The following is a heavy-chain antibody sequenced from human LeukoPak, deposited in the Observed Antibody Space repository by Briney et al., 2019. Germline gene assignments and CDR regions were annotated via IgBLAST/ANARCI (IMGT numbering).Heavy chain of an antibody. J-gene: IGHJ6*02. Sequence: SETLSLTCTVSGGSISSGDYYWSWIRQPPGKGLEWIGYIYYSGSTYYNPSLKSRVTISVDTSKNQFSPKLSSVTAADTAVYYCARALIPWGITTLYYYYGMDVWGQGTTVTVSS. CDR2: IYYSGST. D-gene: IGHD3-3*01. V-gene: IGHV4-30-4*01. CDR3: ARALIPWGITTLYYYYGMDV. CDR1: GGSISSGDYY.